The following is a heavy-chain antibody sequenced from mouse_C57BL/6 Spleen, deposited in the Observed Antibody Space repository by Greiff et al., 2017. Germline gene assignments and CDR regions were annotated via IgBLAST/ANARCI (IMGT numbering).Heavy chain of an antibody. J-gene: IGHJ3*01. D-gene: IGHD2-3*01. CDR3: TRDERLLRFAY. CDR1: GFTFSSYA. CDR2: ISSGGDYI. Sequence: EVQLVESGEGLVKPGGSLKLSCAASGFTFSSYAMSWVRQTPEKRLEWVAYISSGGDYIYYADTVKGRFTISRDNARNTLYLQMSRLKSEDTAMYYWTRDERLLRFAYWGQGTLVTVSA. V-gene: IGHV5-9-1*02.